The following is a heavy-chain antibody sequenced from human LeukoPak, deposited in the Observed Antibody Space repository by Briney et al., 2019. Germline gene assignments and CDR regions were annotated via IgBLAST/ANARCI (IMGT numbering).Heavy chain of an antibody. V-gene: IGHV4-34*01. Sequence: SETLSLTCAVYGGSFSGYYWSWIRQPPGKGLEWIGEINHSGSTNYNPSLKSRVTISVDTSKNQFSLKLSSVTAADTAVYYCARGPITMVRGVMPWFDPWGQGTLVTVSS. CDR3: ARGPITMVRGVMPWFDP. J-gene: IGHJ5*02. CDR2: INHSGST. D-gene: IGHD3-10*01. CDR1: GGSFSGYY.